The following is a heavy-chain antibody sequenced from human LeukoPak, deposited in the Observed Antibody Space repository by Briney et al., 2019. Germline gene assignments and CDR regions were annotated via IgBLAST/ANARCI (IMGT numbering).Heavy chain of an antibody. Sequence: SETLSLTCAVYGGSFSGYYWSWIRQPPGKGLEWIGEINHSGSTNYNPSLKSRVTISVDTSKNQFSLKLNSVTAADTAVYYCARGRPIVGAIPVRFDYWGQGTLVTVSS. J-gene: IGHJ4*02. D-gene: IGHD1-26*01. CDR1: GGSFSGYY. CDR2: INHSGST. CDR3: ARGRPIVGAIPVRFDY. V-gene: IGHV4-34*01.